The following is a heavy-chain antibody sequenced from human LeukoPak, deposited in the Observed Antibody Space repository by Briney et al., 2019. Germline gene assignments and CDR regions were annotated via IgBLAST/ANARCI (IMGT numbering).Heavy chain of an antibody. CDR3: ARTHTRYYYDSSGQSSPFDY. CDR1: GGSFSGYY. J-gene: IGHJ4*02. D-gene: IGHD3-22*01. CDR2: INHSGST. Sequence: SETLSLTCAVYGGSFSGYYWSWIRQPPGKGLEWIGEINHSGSTNYNPSLKSRVTISVDTSKNQFSLKLSSVTAADTAVYYCARTHTRYYYDSSGQSSPFDYWGQGTLVTVSS. V-gene: IGHV4-34*01.